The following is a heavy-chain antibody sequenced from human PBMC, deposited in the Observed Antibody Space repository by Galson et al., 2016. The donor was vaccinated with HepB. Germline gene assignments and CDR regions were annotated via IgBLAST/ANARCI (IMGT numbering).Heavy chain of an antibody. CDR1: GFTFSDYY. V-gene: IGHV3-11*06. Sequence: SLRLSCAASGFTFSDYYMSWIRQAPGKGLEWISYISRCSSYIIYADSVKGRFTISRDDAKNSLYLQMNSLRAEDTAVYYFAREGRGAYSNTIDSWGQGTLVTVSS. D-gene: IGHD2-21*01. CDR3: AREGRGAYSNTIDS. CDR2: ISRCSSYI. J-gene: IGHJ4*02.